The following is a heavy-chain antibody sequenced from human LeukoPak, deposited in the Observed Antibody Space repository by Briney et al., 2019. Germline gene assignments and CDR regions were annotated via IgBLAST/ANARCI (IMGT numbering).Heavy chain of an antibody. D-gene: IGHD6-19*01. CDR3: AREEQWLVTAFDI. CDR1: GGSISSYY. V-gene: IGHV4-59*01. J-gene: IGHJ3*02. CDR2: IYYSGST. Sequence: SETLSLTCTVSGGSISSYYWSWIRQPPGKGLEWIGYIYYSGSTNYNPSLKSRVTISVDTSKNQYSLKLSSVTAADTAVYYCAREEQWLVTAFDIWGQGTMVTVSS.